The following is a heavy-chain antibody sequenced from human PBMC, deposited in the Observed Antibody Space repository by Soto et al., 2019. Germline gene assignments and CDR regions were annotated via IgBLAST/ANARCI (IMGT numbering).Heavy chain of an antibody. Sequence: GGSLRLSCAASGFTFSSYAMHWVRQAPGKGLEWVAVISYDGSNKYYADPVKGRFTISRDNSKKTLYLQMNSLRAEDTAVYYCARSGGKEYQLLENDYWGQGTLVTVSS. D-gene: IGHD2-2*01. CDR3: ARSGGKEYQLLENDY. CDR2: ISYDGSNK. J-gene: IGHJ4*02. CDR1: GFTFSSYA. V-gene: IGHV3-30-3*01.